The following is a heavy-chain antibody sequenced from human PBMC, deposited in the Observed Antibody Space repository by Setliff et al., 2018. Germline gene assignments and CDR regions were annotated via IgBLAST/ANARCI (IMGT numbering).Heavy chain of an antibody. CDR1: GYSISSGYI. Sequence: ASETLSLTCTVSGYSISSGYIWGWIRQPPGKGLEWVGNIGHTGSINYNPSLKSRLTISVDTSKNQFSLKLSSVTAADTAVYYCARVVESSGYYHYYYYMDVWGKGTTVTVSS. CDR2: IGHTGSI. D-gene: IGHD3-22*01. V-gene: IGHV4-38-2*02. CDR3: ARVVESSGYYHYYYYMDV. J-gene: IGHJ6*03.